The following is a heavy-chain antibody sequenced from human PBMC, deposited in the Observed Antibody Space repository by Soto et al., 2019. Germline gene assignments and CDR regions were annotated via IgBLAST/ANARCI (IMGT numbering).Heavy chain of an antibody. D-gene: IGHD3-10*01. CDR1: GFSLSTSGVG. CDR3: AHIPNYYQYNWFDP. J-gene: IGHJ5*02. V-gene: IGHV2-5*02. Sequence: QITLKESGPTLVKPTQTLTLTCTFSGFSLSTSGVGVGWMRQPPGESLECLALIYWDDDKPYSPSLKSRLTITKDTSKNQVVLTMTNMDPVDTATYYCAHIPNYYQYNWFDPWGQGTLVTVSS. CDR2: IYWDDDK.